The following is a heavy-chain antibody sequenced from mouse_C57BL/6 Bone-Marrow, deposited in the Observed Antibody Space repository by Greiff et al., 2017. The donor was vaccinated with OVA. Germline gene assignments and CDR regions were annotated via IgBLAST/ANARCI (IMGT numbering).Heavy chain of an antibody. J-gene: IGHJ3*01. CDR3: ARESYFLFAY. CDR2: IYPRSGNT. V-gene: IGHV1-81*01. CDR1: GYTFTNYG. Sequence: QVQLKQSGAELARPGASVKLSCKASGYTFTNYGISWVKQRTGQGLEWIGEIYPRSGNTYYNAKFKGKATLTADKSSSTAYMELRSLTSEDSAVYFCARESYFLFAYWGQGTLVTVS. D-gene: IGHD1-1*01.